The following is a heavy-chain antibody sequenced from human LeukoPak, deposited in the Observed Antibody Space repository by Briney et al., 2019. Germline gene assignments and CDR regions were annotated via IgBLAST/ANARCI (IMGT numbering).Heavy chain of an antibody. D-gene: IGHD2-2*03. CDR2: IIPIFGTA. V-gene: IGHV1-69*13. CDR3: ARDNGYCSSTSCYEDFDY. J-gene: IGHJ4*02. Sequence: GASVKVSSKASGGTFISYAISWVRQAPGQGLEWMGGIIPIFGTANYAQKFQGRVTITADESTSTAYMELSSLRSEDTAVYYCARDNGYCSSTSCYEDFDYWGQGTLVTVSS. CDR1: GGTFISYA.